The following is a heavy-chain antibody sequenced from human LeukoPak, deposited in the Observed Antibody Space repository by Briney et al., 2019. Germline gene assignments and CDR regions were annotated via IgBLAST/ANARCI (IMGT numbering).Heavy chain of an antibody. CDR3: SRGRTTRNYLDFLHFFLYIDG. CDR2: IYYSGST. J-gene: IGHJ6*03. CDR1: GGSISSGGYY. V-gene: IGHV4-31*03. D-gene: IGHD1/OR15-1a*01. Sequence: SETLSLTCTVSGGSISSGGYYWSWIRQHPGKGLEWIGYIYYSGSTYYNPSLKSRVTISVDTSKNQFSLKLSSVTAADTALYFRSRGRTTRNYLDFLHFFLYIDGWGKGATVTGSS.